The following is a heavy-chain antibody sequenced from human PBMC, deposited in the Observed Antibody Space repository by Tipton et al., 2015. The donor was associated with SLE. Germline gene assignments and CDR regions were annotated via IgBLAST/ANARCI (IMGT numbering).Heavy chain of an antibody. D-gene: IGHD6-13*01. CDR2: IYYSGCT. V-gene: IGHV4-61*01. Sequence: TLSLTCTVSGGSISSSSYYWSWIRQPPGKGLEWIGYIYYSGCTNYNPSLKSRVTISVETSKNQFSLKLSSVTAADTAVYYCAGGDSSFFDYWGQGTLVTVSS. J-gene: IGHJ4*02. CDR1: GGSISSSSYY. CDR3: AGGDSSFFDY.